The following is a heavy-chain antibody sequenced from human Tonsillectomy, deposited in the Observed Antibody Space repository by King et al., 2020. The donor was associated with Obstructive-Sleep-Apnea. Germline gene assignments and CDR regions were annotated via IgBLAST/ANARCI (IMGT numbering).Heavy chain of an antibody. J-gene: IGHJ4*02. D-gene: IGHD6-13*01. CDR1: GFTFSSSN. CDR3: ATALAASAPFDS. CDR2: ISSSSGYI. V-gene: IGHV3-21*06. Sequence: QLVESGGGLVKPGGSLRLFCAASGFTFSSSNMNWVRQAPGAGLEWVSSISSSSGYIYYSDSVKGRFSISSDNAKNSLYLQMNSLRVEDSVVYYCATALAASAPFDSWGQGTLVTVSS.